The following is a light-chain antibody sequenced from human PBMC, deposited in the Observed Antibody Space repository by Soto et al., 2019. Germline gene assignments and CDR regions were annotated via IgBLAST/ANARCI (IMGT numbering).Light chain of an antibody. CDR3: SSYSSSGTLYV. CDR1: SSDVGDYNY. V-gene: IGLV2-14*01. Sequence: QSALTQPASVSGSPGQSITISCTGSSSDVGDYNYVARYQQHPDKAPKLMIFDVSSRPSGVSNRFSGSKSGNTASLTISGLQAEDEADYFCSSYSSSGTLYVFGTGTKVTVL. CDR2: DVS. J-gene: IGLJ1*01.